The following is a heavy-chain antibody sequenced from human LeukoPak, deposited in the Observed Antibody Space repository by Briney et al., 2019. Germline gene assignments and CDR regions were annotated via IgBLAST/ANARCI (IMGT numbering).Heavy chain of an antibody. CDR1: GGTFSSYA. D-gene: IGHD2-21*02. Sequence: SVKVSCKASGGTFSSYAISWVRQAPGQGLEWMGGIIPIFGTANYAQKFQGRVTITADESTSTPYMELSSLRSEDTAVYYCARRSYCGGDCYTNWFDPWGQGTLVTVSS. CDR2: IIPIFGTA. CDR3: ARRSYCGGDCYTNWFDP. V-gene: IGHV1-69*13. J-gene: IGHJ5*02.